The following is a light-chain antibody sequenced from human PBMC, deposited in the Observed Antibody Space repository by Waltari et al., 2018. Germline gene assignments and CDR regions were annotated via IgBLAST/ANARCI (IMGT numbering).Light chain of an antibody. CDR2: AAS. CDR1: QGISSY. J-gene: IGKJ4*01. CDR3: QQYYSYPVT. Sequence: AIRMTQSPSSLSASTGDRVTITCRASQGISSYLAWYQQKPGKAPKLLIYAASTLQIGVPSRFSGSGSGTDFTLTISCLQSEDFATYYCQQYYSYPVTFGGGTKVEIK. V-gene: IGKV1-8*01.